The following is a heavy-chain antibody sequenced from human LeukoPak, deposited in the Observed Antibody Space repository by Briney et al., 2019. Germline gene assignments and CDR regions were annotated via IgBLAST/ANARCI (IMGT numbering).Heavy chain of an antibody. CDR3: ARFLEQRTYYDSDGYHFDS. J-gene: IGHJ4*02. V-gene: IGHV3-23*01. CDR2: ISGRGGTT. Sequence: PGGSLRLSCAASGFTFSSHDMNWVRQAPGKGLDWVSGISGRGGTTFYADSVKGRFTISRDISKNTLYLQMNSLRAEDTAVYYCARFLEQRTYYDSDGYHFDSWGQGTLVAVSS. CDR1: GFTFSSHD. D-gene: IGHD3-22*01.